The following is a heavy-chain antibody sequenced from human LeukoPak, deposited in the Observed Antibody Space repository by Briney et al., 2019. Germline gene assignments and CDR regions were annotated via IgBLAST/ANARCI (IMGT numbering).Heavy chain of an antibody. J-gene: IGHJ4*02. V-gene: IGHV4-59*08. CDR3: AGHHPRNTVDF. D-gene: IGHD2-8*02. CDR2: ISYSGST. Sequence: SETLSLTCTVSGGSISSYYWSWIRQPPGKGLEWIGYISYSGSTNYTPSLKSRVTISLDTSKNQFSLKLSPVTAADTAVYYCAGHHPRNTVDFWGQGTLVTVSS. CDR1: GGSISSYY.